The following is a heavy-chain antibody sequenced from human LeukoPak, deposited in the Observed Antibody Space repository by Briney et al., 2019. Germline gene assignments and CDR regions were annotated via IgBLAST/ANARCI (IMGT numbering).Heavy chain of an antibody. Sequence: PGGSLRLSCAASGFTFSTYTMNWVRQAPGKGLEWVSSISAGSSLKYYADSVKGRFSISRDNAKNSLSLQMNSLRAEDAAVYYCARALNTELDYGDYDAGDYYYYYGMDVWGQGTTVTVSS. D-gene: IGHD4-17*01. V-gene: IGHV3-21*01. J-gene: IGHJ6*02. CDR1: GFTFSTYT. CDR2: ISAGSSLK. CDR3: ARALNTELDYGDYDAGDYYYYYGMDV.